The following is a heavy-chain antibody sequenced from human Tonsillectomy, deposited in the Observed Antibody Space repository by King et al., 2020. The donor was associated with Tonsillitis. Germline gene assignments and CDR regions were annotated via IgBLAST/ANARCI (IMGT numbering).Heavy chain of an antibody. J-gene: IGHJ4*02. V-gene: IGHV1-8*01. CDR2: MNPNSGNT. CDR1: GYTFTSYD. D-gene: IGHD3-10*01. CDR3: ASRYGSGSQSFDY. Sequence: VQLVESGAEVKKPGASVKVSCQAFGYTFTSYDINWVRQATGQGPEWMGWMNPNSGNTGYAQKFQGRVTMTRNTSISTAYMELNSLRSEDTAVYFCASRYGSGSQSFDYWGQGTLVTVSS.